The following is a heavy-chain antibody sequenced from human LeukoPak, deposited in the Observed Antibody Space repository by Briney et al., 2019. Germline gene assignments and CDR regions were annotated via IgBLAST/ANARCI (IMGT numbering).Heavy chain of an antibody. CDR2: ISYDGSNK. CDR1: GFTFSSYA. J-gene: IGHJ4*02. V-gene: IGHV3-30-3*01. CDR3: ARGTYYYDSSGYYVVPFDY. Sequence: PGGSLRLSCAASGFTFSSYAMHWVRQAPGKGLEWVAVISYDGSNKYYADSVKGRFTISRDNSKNTLYLQMNSLRAEDTAVYYCARGTYYYDSSGYYVVPFDYWGQGTLVTVSS. D-gene: IGHD3-22*01.